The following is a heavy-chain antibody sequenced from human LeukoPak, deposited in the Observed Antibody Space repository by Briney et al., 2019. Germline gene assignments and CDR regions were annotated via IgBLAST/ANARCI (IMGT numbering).Heavy chain of an antibody. Sequence: SETLSLTCAVSGGSFSGYSWSWIRQPPGKGLEWIGEINNSGSTNYNPSLKSRVTISVDTSKNQFSLKLSSVTAADTAVYYCARGANSSSSRKRYYFDYWGQGTLVTVSS. D-gene: IGHD6-6*01. J-gene: IGHJ4*02. V-gene: IGHV4-34*01. CDR1: GGSFSGYS. CDR3: ARGANSSSSRKRYYFDY. CDR2: INNSGST.